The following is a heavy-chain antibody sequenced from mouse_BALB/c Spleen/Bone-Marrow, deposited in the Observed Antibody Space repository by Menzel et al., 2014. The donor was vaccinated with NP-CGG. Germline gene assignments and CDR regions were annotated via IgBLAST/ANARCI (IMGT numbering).Heavy chain of an antibody. D-gene: IGHD2-1*01. V-gene: IGHV6-6*02. CDR1: GFTFSNYW. Sequence: EVQLVESGGGLVQPGGSMKLSCVASGFTFSNYWVNWVRQSPEKGLEWIAEIRLKSNNYATQYAESVKGRFAISRDDSKSSVYLQMNNLRAEDSGIYYCVTYFDYWGQGTTLTVSS. CDR3: VTYFDY. CDR2: IRLKSNNYAT. J-gene: IGHJ2*01.